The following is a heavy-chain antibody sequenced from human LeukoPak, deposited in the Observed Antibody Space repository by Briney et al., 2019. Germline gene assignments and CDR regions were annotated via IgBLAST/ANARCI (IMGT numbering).Heavy chain of an antibody. Sequence: GGSLRLSCAASGFTFSSYEMSWVRQAPGKGLEWVSYISNSGSTIFYADSVEGRFTISRDNAKNSLYLQMNSLRAEDTAVYYCARDGYGSGTYYPNWFDPWGQGTLVTVSS. J-gene: IGHJ5*02. CDR2: ISNSGSTI. CDR1: GFTFSSYE. D-gene: IGHD3-10*01. V-gene: IGHV3-48*03. CDR3: ARDGYGSGTYYPNWFDP.